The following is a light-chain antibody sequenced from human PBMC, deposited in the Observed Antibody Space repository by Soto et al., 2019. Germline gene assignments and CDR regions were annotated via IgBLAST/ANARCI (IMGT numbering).Light chain of an antibody. J-gene: IGLJ1*01. CDR3: SSYTISSRYV. V-gene: IGLV2-14*01. CDR2: DVN. Sequence: QSALTQPASVSGSPGQAITISCTGTSSDVGGYKYVSWYQQHPGRAPKLIIFDVNNRPSGISDRFSGSKSGNTASLTISGLQAEDEADYYCSSYTISSRYVFGTGTKLTVL. CDR1: SSDVGGYKY.